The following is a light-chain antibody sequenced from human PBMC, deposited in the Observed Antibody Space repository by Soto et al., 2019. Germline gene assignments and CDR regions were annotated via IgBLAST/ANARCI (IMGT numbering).Light chain of an antibody. CDR1: QSISSW. CDR3: QQYGYT. J-gene: IGKJ2*01. V-gene: IGKV1-5*01. Sequence: DIQMTQSPSTLSASVGDRVTITCRASQSISSWLAWYQQKPGKAPKLLIYDASSLESGVPSRFSGSGSGTEFTLTISSLQPYDFATYYCQQYGYTFGQGTKLEIK. CDR2: DAS.